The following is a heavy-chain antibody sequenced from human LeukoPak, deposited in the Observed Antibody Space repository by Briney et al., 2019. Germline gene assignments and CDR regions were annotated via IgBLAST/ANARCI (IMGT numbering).Heavy chain of an antibody. Sequence: GGSLRLSCAASGFTFDDYTMHWVRHAPGKGLEWVSLISWDGGSTYYADSVKGRFTISRDNSKNSLYLQMNSLRTEDTALYYCAKDSAQWLVPYYFDYWGQGTLVTVSS. CDR3: AKDSAQWLVPYYFDY. CDR2: ISWDGGST. CDR1: GFTFDDYT. D-gene: IGHD6-19*01. V-gene: IGHV3-43*01. J-gene: IGHJ4*02.